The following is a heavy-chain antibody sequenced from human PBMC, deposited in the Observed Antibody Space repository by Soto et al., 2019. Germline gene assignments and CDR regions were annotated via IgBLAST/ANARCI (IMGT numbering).Heavy chain of an antibody. Sequence: GGSLRLSCAASGFIFSSYSMTWVRQAPGKGLEWVSVISGSGGSTYFADSVKGRFTISRDNSKNTLYLQMSSLRAEDTALYYCARRYGASFDYWGQGTLVTVAS. D-gene: IGHD4-17*01. CDR1: GFIFSSYS. CDR3: ARRYGASFDY. J-gene: IGHJ4*02. V-gene: IGHV3-23*01. CDR2: ISGSGGST.